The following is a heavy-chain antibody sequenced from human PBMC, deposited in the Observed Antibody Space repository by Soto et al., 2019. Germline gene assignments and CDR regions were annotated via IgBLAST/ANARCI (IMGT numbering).Heavy chain of an antibody. J-gene: IGHJ4*02. Sequence: GGSLRLSCAASGFTFSDHYMDWVRQAPGKGLEWVSSISSSSSYIYYADSVKGRFTISRDNAKNSLYLQMNSLRAEDTAVYYCARDPPTYQDYDFCRGFLDYRGQGSSVIVSS. V-gene: IGHV3-21*01. CDR2: ISSSSSYI. D-gene: IGHD3-3*01. CDR3: ARDPPTYQDYDFCRGFLDY. CDR1: GFTFSDHY.